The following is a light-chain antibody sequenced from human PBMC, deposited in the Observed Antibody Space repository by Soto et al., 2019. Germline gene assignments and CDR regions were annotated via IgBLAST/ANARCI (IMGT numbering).Light chain of an antibody. CDR1: QSVSSNY. CDR2: GAS. J-gene: IGKJ3*01. Sequence: IVVTQSPGTLSLSPGERATLSCRASQSVSSNYLAWYQQKPGQAHRLLIYGASSRASDIPDRFSGSGSGTDFTLIISRLEPEDFAMYYCQQYGSTPFTFGPGTKVDVK. V-gene: IGKV3-20*01. CDR3: QQYGSTPFT.